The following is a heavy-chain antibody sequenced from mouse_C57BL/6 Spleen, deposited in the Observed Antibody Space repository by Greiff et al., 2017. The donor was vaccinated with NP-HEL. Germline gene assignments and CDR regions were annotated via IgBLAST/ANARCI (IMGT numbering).Heavy chain of an antibody. V-gene: IGHV1-7*01. CDR3: ANYYGSSSYYFDY. CDR1: GYTFTSYW. CDR2: INPSSGYT. Sequence: QVQLQQSGAELAKPGASVKLSCKASGYTFTSYWMHWVKQRPGQGLEWIGYINPSSGYTKYNQKFKDKATLTADKSSSTAYMQLSSLTYEDSAVDYCANYYGSSSYYFDYWGQGTTLTVSS. D-gene: IGHD1-1*01. J-gene: IGHJ2*01.